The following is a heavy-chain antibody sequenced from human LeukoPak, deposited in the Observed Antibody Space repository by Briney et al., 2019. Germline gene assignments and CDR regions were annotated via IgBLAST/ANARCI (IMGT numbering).Heavy chain of an antibody. Sequence: GGSLRLSCAASGFTFSTYAMNWVRQAPGKGLEWVSIISGSGGNTFYADSVKGRFTISRDNSKNTLYLQMNNLRDEDTAVYYCAKDPPCSGGTCYGYFESWGQGTLVTVSS. V-gene: IGHV3-23*01. CDR2: ISGSGGNT. CDR1: GFTFSTYA. J-gene: IGHJ4*02. D-gene: IGHD2-15*01. CDR3: AKDPPCSGGTCYGYFES.